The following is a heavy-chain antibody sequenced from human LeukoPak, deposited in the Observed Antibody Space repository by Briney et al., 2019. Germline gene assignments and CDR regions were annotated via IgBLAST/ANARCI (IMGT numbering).Heavy chain of an antibody. Sequence: GGSLRLSCAASGFTFNTYAMSWVRQAPGKGLEWVSSISENGESTNFADSVKGRFTISRDNSRNTLYLQMNSLRAEDTAVYYCASYFHYGDYASLWYWGQGTLVTVSS. V-gene: IGHV3-23*01. J-gene: IGHJ4*02. CDR3: ASYFHYGDYASLWY. D-gene: IGHD4-17*01. CDR2: ISENGEST. CDR1: GFTFNTYA.